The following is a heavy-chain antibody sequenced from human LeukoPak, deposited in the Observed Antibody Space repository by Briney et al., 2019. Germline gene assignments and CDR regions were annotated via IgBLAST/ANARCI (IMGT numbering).Heavy chain of an antibody. CDR2: IFHAGTT. V-gene: IGHV4-4*02. CDR3: ARHGLVAARHAFDI. D-gene: IGHD6-6*01. J-gene: IGHJ3*02. Sequence: SETLSLTCAVSGVSVYIGDWWTWVRQPPGKGLEWIGEIFHAGTTNYNPSLKSRVTISVDTSKDQFSLKLSSVTAADTAVYYCARHGLVAARHAFDIWGQGTMVTVSS. CDR1: GVSVYIGDW.